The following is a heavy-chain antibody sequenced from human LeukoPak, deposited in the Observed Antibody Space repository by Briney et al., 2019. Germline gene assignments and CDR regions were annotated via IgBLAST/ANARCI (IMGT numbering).Heavy chain of an antibody. CDR1: GYTFTDYY. Sequence: ASVKVSCKASGYTFTDYYMHWVRQAPGQGLEWMGWINPNSGGTNYAQKFQGRVTMTRDTSISTAYMELSRLRSDDTAVYYCARGETVDTAMPGSGGYWGQGTLVTVSS. CDR3: ARGETVDTAMPGSGGY. V-gene: IGHV1-2*02. D-gene: IGHD5-18*01. J-gene: IGHJ4*02. CDR2: INPNSGGT.